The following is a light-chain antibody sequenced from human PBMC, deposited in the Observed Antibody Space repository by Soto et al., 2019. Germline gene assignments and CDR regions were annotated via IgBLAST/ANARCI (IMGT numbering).Light chain of an antibody. J-gene: IGKJ1*01. CDR1: QSIGGF. CDR2: AAS. CDR3: QQADSFPWT. Sequence: DIQMTQSPSSLSVSVGDRVTITCRASQSIGGFLNWYQQKPGRAPKLLISAASTLQSGVPSRFSGSGSGTDFTLTISSLQPEDFATYICQQADSFPWTFGQGTTVEV. V-gene: IGKV1-39*01.